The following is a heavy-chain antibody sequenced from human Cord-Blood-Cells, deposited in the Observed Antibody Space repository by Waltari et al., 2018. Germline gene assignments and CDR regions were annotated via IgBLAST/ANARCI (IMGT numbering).Heavy chain of an antibody. Sequence: QVQLQQWGAGLLKPSATLSPTCAVYGGSFSGYYWSWIRQPPGKGLEWIGEINHSGSTNYNPSLKSRVTISVDTSKNQFSLKLSSVTAADTAVYYCARVGRYSSGWYTGGSDYWGQGTLVTVSS. J-gene: IGHJ4*02. D-gene: IGHD6-19*01. V-gene: IGHV4-34*01. CDR2: INHSGST. CDR1: GGSFSGYY. CDR3: ARVGRYSSGWYTGGSDY.